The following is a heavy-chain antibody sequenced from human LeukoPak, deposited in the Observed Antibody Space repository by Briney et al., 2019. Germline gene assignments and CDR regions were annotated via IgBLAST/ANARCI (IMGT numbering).Heavy chain of an antibody. J-gene: IGHJ4*02. CDR2: ISAYNGNT. V-gene: IGHV1-18*01. CDR3: AREGRQASGYDWMGGEFDY. CDR1: GYTFTTYG. D-gene: IGHD5-12*01. Sequence: GASVKVSCKASGYTFTTYGITWVRQAPGQGLEWMGWISAYNGNTKYARKFQGRVSMTADTSTSTAYMELRSLRSDVTGAYYCAREGRQASGYDWMGGEFDYWGQGTLVTVSS.